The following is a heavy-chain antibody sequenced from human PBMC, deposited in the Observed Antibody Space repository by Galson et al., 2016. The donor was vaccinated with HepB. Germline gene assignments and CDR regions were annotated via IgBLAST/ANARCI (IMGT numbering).Heavy chain of an antibody. D-gene: IGHD3-10*01. CDR2: INGSAGNI. J-gene: IGHJ4*02. Sequence: SLRLSCAASGFTFSSYAMSWVRQAPGKGLEWVAVINGSAGNIYYADSVKGRLTVSRDNSNNTLYLRLNSLRAEDTAVYYCAKHKDRGALIGMFDYWGQGTLLIVSS. CDR3: AKHKDRGALIGMFDY. CDR1: GFTFSSYA. V-gene: IGHV3-23*01.